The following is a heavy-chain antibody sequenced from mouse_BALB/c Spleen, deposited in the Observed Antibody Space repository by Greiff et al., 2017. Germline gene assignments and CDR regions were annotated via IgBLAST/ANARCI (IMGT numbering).Heavy chain of an antibody. CDR1: GFTFNTYA. Sequence: EVKLVESGGGLVQPKGSLKLSCAASGFTFNTYAMNWVRQAPGKGLEWVARIRSKSNNYATYYADSVKDRFTISRDDSQSMLYLQMNNLKTEDTAMYYCVRGNWEGGLMDYWGQGTSVTVSS. CDR2: IRSKSNNYAT. D-gene: IGHD4-1*02. V-gene: IGHV10-1*02. J-gene: IGHJ4*01. CDR3: VRGNWEGGLMDY.